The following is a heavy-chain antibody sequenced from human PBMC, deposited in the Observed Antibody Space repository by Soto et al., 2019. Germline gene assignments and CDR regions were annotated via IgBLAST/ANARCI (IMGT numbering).Heavy chain of an antibody. CDR1: GFTFSSYG. CDR3: ARTAYYYDSSGYYFDC. CDR2: IWYDGRNT. D-gene: IGHD3-22*01. Sequence: GGSLRLSCAASGFTFSSYGMHWVRQAPGKGLEWVAVIWYDGRNTYYADSVKGRFTISRDNSKNTLYLQMNSLRAEDTAVYYCARTAYYYDSSGYYFDCWGQGTRVTVSS. V-gene: IGHV3-33*01. J-gene: IGHJ4*02.